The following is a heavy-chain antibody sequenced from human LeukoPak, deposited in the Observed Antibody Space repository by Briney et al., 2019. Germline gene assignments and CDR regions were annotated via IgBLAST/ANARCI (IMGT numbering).Heavy chain of an antibody. Sequence: GGSLRLSCAASGFTFSSYSMNWVRQAPGKGLEWVSSISSSSSYIYYADSVKGRFTISRDNAKNSLYLQMNSLRAEDTAVYYRARVGGYSYGSDYWGQGTLVTASS. CDR3: ARVGGYSYGSDY. CDR2: ISSSSSYI. V-gene: IGHV3-21*01. CDR1: GFTFSSYS. J-gene: IGHJ4*02. D-gene: IGHD5-18*01.